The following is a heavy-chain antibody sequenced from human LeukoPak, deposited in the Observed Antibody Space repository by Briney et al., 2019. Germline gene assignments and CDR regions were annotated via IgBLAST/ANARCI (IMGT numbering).Heavy chain of an antibody. D-gene: IGHD2/OR15-2a*01. CDR1: VGSISSYY. Sequence: PSDTLSLTCTVSVGSISSYYWSWIRQPPAKGLEWIGYMSYSGSTNYNPSLKSRVTISVDTSKNQFSLKLSSVTAADTAVYYCARRLAMGYYYYGMDVWGQGTTVTVSS. CDR2: MSYSGST. CDR3: ARRLAMGYYYYGMDV. V-gene: IGHV4-59*07. J-gene: IGHJ6*02.